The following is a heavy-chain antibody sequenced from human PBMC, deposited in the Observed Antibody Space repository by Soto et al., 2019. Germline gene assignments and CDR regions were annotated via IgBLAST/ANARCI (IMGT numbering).Heavy chain of an antibody. V-gene: IGHV1-24*01. D-gene: IGHD2-2*01. Sequence: ASVKFSFKVSRYSLSDLSIHWVRQAPGKGLEWMGGLDAEDGETIYAQKLQGRGTMTEDTSTDTAYMELSSLTSEDTAMYYCATLPRTIERTPAAIWSFDSWGQGTLVTVSS. CDR1: RYSLSDLS. J-gene: IGHJ4*02. CDR2: LDAEDGET. CDR3: ATLPRTIERTPAAIWSFDS.